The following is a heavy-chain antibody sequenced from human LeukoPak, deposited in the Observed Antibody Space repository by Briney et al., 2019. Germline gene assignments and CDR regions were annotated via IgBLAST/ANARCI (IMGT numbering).Heavy chain of an antibody. CDR3: ASPGERYCSSTSCYPPSSNWGTY. D-gene: IGHD2-2*01. CDR1: GFTLSDYA. CDR2: IRYDGSDK. V-gene: IGHV3-30*02. J-gene: IGHJ4*02. Sequence: GGSLRLSCAAPGFTLSDYAMHWVRQVPGKGLEWVAFIRYDGSDKYYADSVKGRFTISRDNSKNTLYLQMNSLRAEDTAVYYCASPGERYCSSTSCYPPSSNWGTYWGQGTLVTVSS.